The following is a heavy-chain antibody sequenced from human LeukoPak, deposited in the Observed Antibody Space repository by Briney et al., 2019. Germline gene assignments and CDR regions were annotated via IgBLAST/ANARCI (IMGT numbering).Heavy chain of an antibody. CDR1: GFTFSSYW. D-gene: IGHD5-18*01. J-gene: IGHJ4*02. CDR3: ARGKVDTAMAIDY. CDR2: INSDGSST. V-gene: IGHV3-74*01. Sequence: GGSLRLSCAASGFTFSSYWMHWGRQAPGKGLVWVSRINSDGSSTSYADSVKGRFTISRDNAKNTLYLQMNSLRAEDTAVYYCARGKVDTAMAIDYWGQGTLVTVSS.